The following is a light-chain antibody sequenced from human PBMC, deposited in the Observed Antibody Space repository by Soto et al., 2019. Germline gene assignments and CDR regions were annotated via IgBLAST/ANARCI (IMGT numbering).Light chain of an antibody. CDR3: QQSYSTPIT. CDR2: AAS. V-gene: IGKV1-39*01. CDR1: QSIRRY. J-gene: IGKJ5*01. Sequence: DIQMTQSPSSLSSSVGYRVTITCLTSQSIRRYLNWYQQKPGRAPNLLIYAASSLQSGVPSRFSGSGSGTDFTLTISSLQPEDFATYFCQQSYSTPITFGQGTRLEIK.